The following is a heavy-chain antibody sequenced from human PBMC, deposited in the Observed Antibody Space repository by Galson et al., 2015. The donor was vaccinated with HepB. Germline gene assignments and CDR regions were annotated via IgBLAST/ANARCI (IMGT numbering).Heavy chain of an antibody. CDR2: ISPNNGNT. J-gene: IGHJ4*02. CDR3: ARDYFGSGSYYYFDE. CDR1: GYSFARYG. Sequence: SEKVSCKASGYSFARYGITWVRQAPGQGLEWMGWISPNNGNTKYAQKLQGRVTMTTDTSTSTAYMELRSLTSDDTAVYYCARDYFGSGSYYYFDEWGQGTLVTVSS. V-gene: IGHV1-18*04. D-gene: IGHD3-10*01.